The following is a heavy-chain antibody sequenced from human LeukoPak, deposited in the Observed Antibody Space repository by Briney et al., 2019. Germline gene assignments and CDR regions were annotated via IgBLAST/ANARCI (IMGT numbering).Heavy chain of an antibody. CDR1: GYTFTSYG. D-gene: IGHD4-17*01. J-gene: IGHJ4*02. CDR2: ISAYNGNT. V-gene: IGHV1-18*04. Sequence: ASVKVSCKASGYTFTSYGISWVRQAPGQGLEWMGWISAYNGNTNYAQKLQGRVTTTTDTSTSTAYMELRSLRSDDTAVYYCVTSGYGDYFDYWGQGTLVTVSS. CDR3: VTSGYGDYFDY.